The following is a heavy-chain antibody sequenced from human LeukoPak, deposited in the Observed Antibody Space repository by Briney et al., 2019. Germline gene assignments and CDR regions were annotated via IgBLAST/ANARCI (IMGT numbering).Heavy chain of an antibody. V-gene: IGHV3-30*04. CDR3: ARGGYCSGGSCYRIDP. J-gene: IGHJ5*02. D-gene: IGHD2-15*01. Sequence: GGSLRLSCAASGFTFSSYAMHWVRQAPGKGLEWVAVISYDGSNKYYADSVKGRFTISRDNAKNTLYLQMNSLRAEDTAVYYCARGGYCSGGSCYRIDPWGQGTLVTVSS. CDR1: GFTFSSYA. CDR2: ISYDGSNK.